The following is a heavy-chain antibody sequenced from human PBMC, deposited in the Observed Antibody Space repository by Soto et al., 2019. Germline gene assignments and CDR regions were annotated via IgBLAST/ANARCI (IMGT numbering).Heavy chain of an antibody. CDR3: TAGKLYPSLDFDY. D-gene: IGHD2-8*01. V-gene: IGHV3-49*04. J-gene: IGHJ4*02. CDR2: IRSKAYGGTT. Sequence: GGSLRLSCTASGFTFGDYAMSWVRQAPGKGLEWVGFIRSKAYGGTTEYAASVKGRFNISRDDSKSIAYLQMNSLKTEDTAVYYCTAGKLYPSLDFDYWGQGTLVTVSS. CDR1: GFTFGDYA.